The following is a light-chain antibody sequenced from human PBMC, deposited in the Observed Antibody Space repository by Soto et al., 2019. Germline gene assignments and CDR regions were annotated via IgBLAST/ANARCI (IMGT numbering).Light chain of an antibody. CDR1: SSDVGGYNY. J-gene: IGLJ1*01. Sequence: QSVLTQPASVSGSPGQSITISCTGTSSDVGGYNYVSWYQQHPGKAPKLMIYEVSNRPSGVSNRFSGSKSGNTASLTISGLQAEDEADYYCNSYTSTYTGVFGTGTKVTDL. CDR2: EVS. CDR3: NSYTSTYTGV. V-gene: IGLV2-14*01.